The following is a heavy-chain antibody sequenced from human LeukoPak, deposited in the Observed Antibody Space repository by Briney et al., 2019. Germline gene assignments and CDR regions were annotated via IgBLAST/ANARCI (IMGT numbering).Heavy chain of an antibody. Sequence: GGSLRLSCAASGFTFSSYGMSWVRQAPGKGLEWVSAISGSGGSTYYADSVKGRFTISRDNSKNTLYLQTNSLRAEDTAVYYCARAAAETGAFRDNWFDPWGQGTLVTVSS. D-gene: IGHD6-19*01. J-gene: IGHJ5*02. CDR2: ISGSGGST. CDR3: ARAAAETGAFRDNWFDP. CDR1: GFTFSSYG. V-gene: IGHV3-23*01.